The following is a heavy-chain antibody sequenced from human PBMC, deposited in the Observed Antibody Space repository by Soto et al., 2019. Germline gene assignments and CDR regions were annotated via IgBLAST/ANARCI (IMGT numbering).Heavy chain of an antibody. D-gene: IGHD1-26*01. CDR2: ITSSSDTI. CDR1: GFTFRTYS. Sequence: GGSLRLSCAASGFTFRTYSMNWVRQAPGKGLEWVSYITSSSDTIYYGDSVQGRFTISRDNARNSLYLQVNSLRDEDTAVYYCARVPSFFCYRAYYQDVIDVSGQG. J-gene: IGHJ3*01. CDR3: ARVPSFFCYRAYYQDVIDV. V-gene: IGHV3-48*02.